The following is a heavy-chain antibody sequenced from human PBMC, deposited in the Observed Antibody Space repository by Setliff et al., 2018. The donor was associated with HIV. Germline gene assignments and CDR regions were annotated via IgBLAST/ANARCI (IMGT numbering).Heavy chain of an antibody. CDR2: IYSSGTT. V-gene: IGHV4-59*11. CDR1: GVSISDHY. Sequence: SETLSLTCFVSGVSISDHYWGWIRQPPGKGLEWIGYIYSSGTTQYNPSVESRVTISVDTSKNQFSLKVRYVTAADTAIYYCAREIWGQVAHVPYGMDVWGQGTTVTVSS. J-gene: IGHJ6*02. D-gene: IGHD5-12*01. CDR3: AREIWGQVAHVPYGMDV.